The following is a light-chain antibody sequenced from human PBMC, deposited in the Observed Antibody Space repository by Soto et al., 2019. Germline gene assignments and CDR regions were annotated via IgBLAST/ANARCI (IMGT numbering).Light chain of an antibody. Sequence: EIVLTQSPGTLSLSSGERATLSCRASQSVGSYLAWYHQKPGQAPRLLIYAASGRATGVPDRFSGSGSGTDFTLTISRLEPEDFAVSYCQQYDSSPRTFGQGNKVEIK. V-gene: IGKV3-20*01. J-gene: IGKJ1*01. CDR3: QQYDSSPRT. CDR2: AAS. CDR1: QSVGSY.